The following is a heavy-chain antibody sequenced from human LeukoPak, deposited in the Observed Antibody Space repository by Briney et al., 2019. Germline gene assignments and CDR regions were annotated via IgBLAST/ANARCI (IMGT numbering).Heavy chain of an antibody. J-gene: IGHJ4*02. D-gene: IGHD4-11*01. CDR2: ISYDGSNK. V-gene: IGHV3-30*18. CDR1: GFTFSSYG. Sequence: GGCLRLSCAASGFTFSSYGMHWVRQAPGKGLEWVAAISYDGSNKYYADSVKGRFTISRDNSKNTLYLQMNSLRAEDTAVYYCAKVTTSVSPFDYWGQGTLVTVSS. CDR3: AKVTTSVSPFDY.